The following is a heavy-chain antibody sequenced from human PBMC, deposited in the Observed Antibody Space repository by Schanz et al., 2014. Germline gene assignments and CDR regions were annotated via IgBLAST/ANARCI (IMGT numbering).Heavy chain of an antibody. D-gene: IGHD2-15*01. V-gene: IGHV3-11*05. CDR2: ISSGSSYA. Sequence: QVQLVESGGGLVQPGGSLRLSCAASGFTFRDYYMSWIRQAPGKGLEWVSDISSGSSYANYADSVKGRFTISRDNSKNILYLQMNSLRAEDTAVYYCAKARRKSNCSGGRCFHYSYYGMDVWGQGTTVTVSS. J-gene: IGHJ6*02. CDR3: AKARRKSNCSGGRCFHYSYYGMDV. CDR1: GFTFRDYY.